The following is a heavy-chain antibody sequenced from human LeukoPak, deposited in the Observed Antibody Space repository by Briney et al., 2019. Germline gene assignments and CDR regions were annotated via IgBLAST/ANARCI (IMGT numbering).Heavy chain of an antibody. J-gene: IGHJ4*02. V-gene: IGHV3-11*01. D-gene: IGHD1-1*01. CDR1: GFTFSDYY. Sequence: GGSLRLSCAASGFTFSDYYMSWIRQAPGKGLEWVSCISSSGSTMYYADSVKGRFTISRDNAKNSLYLQMNSLRAEDTAIYYCARDAQVERSYWGQGTLVTVSS. CDR3: ARDAQVERSY. CDR2: ISSSGSTM.